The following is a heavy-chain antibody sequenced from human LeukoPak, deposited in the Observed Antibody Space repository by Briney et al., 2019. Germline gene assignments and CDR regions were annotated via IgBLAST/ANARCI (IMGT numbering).Heavy chain of an antibody. J-gene: IGHJ4*02. D-gene: IGHD3-22*01. CDR3: ARDRSSGYYPDY. Sequence: ASVKVSCKASGYTFTSYYMHWVRQAPGQGPEWMGIINPSGGSTSYAQKFQGRVTMTRDTSTSTVYMELSSLRSEDTAVYYCARDRSSGYYPDYWGQGTLVTVSS. CDR2: INPSGGST. CDR1: GYTFTSYY. V-gene: IGHV1-46*01.